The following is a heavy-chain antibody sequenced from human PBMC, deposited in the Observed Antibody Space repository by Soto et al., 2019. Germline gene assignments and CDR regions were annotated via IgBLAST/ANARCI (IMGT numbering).Heavy chain of an antibody. J-gene: IGHJ6*03. D-gene: IGHD2-15*01. Sequence: GVLRLSCAASGFTFSSYAMSWVRQAPGKGLEWVSAISGSGGSTYYADSVKGRFTISRDNSKNTLYLQKNSLRAEDTAVYYCAKEGVVAATGWAGYYYYYMDVWGKGTTVTVSS. V-gene: IGHV3-23*01. CDR3: AKEGVVAATGWAGYYYYYMDV. CDR2: ISGSGGST. CDR1: GFTFSSYA.